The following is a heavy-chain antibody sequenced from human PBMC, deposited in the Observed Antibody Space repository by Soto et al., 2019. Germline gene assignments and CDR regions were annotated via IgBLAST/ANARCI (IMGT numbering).Heavy chain of an antibody. Sequence: PGGSLRLACAASGFTFDEFGMSWVRQVPGKGPEWVSSFKSKTHGGTTDYAEPVKGRFAISRDDSDNMVYLQMNSLKIEDTAVYYCAKARCSGNSCYVPAYWGHGSLVTVSS. V-gene: IGHV3-15*01. D-gene: IGHD2-15*01. CDR2: FKSKTHGGTT. CDR1: GFTFDEFG. J-gene: IGHJ4*01. CDR3: AKARCSGNSCYVPAY.